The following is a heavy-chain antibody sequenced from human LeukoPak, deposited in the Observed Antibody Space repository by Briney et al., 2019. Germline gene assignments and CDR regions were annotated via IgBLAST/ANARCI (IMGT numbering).Heavy chain of an antibody. V-gene: IGHV3-48*04. J-gene: IGHJ5*02. CDR2: ISTSGTTI. CDR1: GFTFSIYS. Sequence: PGGSLKLSCAASGFTFSIYSMNWVRQAPGKGLEWVSYISTSGTTIYYADSVKGRFTISRDNAKKSLYLQMNSLRAEDTAVYYCARINWLDPWGQGTLVTVSS. CDR3: ARINWLDP.